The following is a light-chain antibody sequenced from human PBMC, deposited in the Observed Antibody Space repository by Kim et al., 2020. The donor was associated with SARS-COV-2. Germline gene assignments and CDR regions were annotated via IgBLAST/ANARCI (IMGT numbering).Light chain of an antibody. J-gene: IGKJ2*01. Sequence: EIVLTQSPGTLSLSPGERATLSCRASQSVGPNHLAWFQQKPGQAPRLLIYGTSSRATGIPDRFSASESGTDFTLTISRLEPEDVAVYFCQEYDRPPYIFGQGTKLEI. CDR3: QEYDRPPYI. V-gene: IGKV3-20*01. CDR1: QSVGPNH. CDR2: GTS.